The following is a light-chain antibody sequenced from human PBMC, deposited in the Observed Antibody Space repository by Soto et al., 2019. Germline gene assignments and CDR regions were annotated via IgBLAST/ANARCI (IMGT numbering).Light chain of an antibody. CDR1: QSVSTN. Sequence: EIFMTQSPATLSVSPGERATLSCRASQSVSTNLAWYQQKPGQAPRLLIYNALTRATGIPARFSGSGSGTEFTLIISSLQPDDFATYYCQQYNSYSWTFGQGTKVDIK. V-gene: IGKV3-15*01. CDR3: QQYNSYSWT. J-gene: IGKJ1*01. CDR2: NAL.